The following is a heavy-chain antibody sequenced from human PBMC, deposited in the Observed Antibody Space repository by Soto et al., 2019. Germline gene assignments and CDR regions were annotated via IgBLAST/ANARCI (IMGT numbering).Heavy chain of an antibody. J-gene: IGHJ5*02. CDR2: IIPIIGTA. CDR3: ARGYIGGDYDLWFDP. D-gene: IGHD4-17*01. CDR1: GGTFSSYA. Sequence: SVKVSCKASGGTFSSYAIGWVRQAPGQGLEWMGGIIPIIGTANYAQKFQGRVTITTDESTSTAYMELSSLRSEDTAVYYCARGYIGGDYDLWFDPWGQGTLVTVSS. V-gene: IGHV1-69*05.